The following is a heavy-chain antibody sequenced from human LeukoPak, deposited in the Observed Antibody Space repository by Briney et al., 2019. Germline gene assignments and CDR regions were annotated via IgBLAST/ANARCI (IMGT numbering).Heavy chain of an antibody. J-gene: IGHJ4*02. V-gene: IGHV3-30-3*01. CDR3: ARGMGGYGGYDY. Sequence: HPGGSLRLSCAASGFTFSSFAMHWVRQAPGKGLEWVAVISYDGSNKYYADSVKGRFTISRDNSKNTVCLQMNSLRVEDTAVYYCARGMGGYGGYDYWGQGTLVTVSS. D-gene: IGHD5-12*01. CDR2: ISYDGSNK. CDR1: GFTFSSFA.